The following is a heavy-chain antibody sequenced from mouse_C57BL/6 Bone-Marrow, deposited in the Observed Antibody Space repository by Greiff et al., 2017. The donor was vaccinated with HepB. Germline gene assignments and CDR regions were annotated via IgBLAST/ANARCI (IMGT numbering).Heavy chain of an antibody. CDR2: IWSGGST. Sequence: VQLQQSGPGLVQPSQSLSITCTVSGFSLTSYGVHWVRQPPGKGLEWLGVIWSGGSTDYNAAFISRLSISKDNSKSQVFFKMNSLQADDTAIYYCAKTLTVVAHYYAMDYWGQGTSVTVSS. CDR3: AKTLTVVAHYYAMDY. J-gene: IGHJ4*01. CDR1: GFSLTSYG. V-gene: IGHV2-4*01. D-gene: IGHD1-1*01.